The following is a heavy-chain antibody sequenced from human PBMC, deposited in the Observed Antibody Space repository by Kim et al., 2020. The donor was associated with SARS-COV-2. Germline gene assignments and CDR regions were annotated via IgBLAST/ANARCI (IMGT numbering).Heavy chain of an antibody. V-gene: IGHV4-34*01. CDR1: GGSFSGYY. J-gene: IGHJ6*02. D-gene: IGHD3-10*01. CDR2: INHSGST. CDR3: ARMGRRVRGVINPYYYYGMDV. Sequence: SETLSLTCAVYGGSFSGYYWSWIRQPPGKGLEWIGEINHSGSTNYNPSLKSRVTISVDTSKNQFSLKLSSVTAADTAVYYCARMGRRVRGVINPYYYYGMDVWGQGTTVTVSS.